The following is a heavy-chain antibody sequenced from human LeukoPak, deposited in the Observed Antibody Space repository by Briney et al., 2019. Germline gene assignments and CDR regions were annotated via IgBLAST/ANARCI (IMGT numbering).Heavy chain of an antibody. CDR2: ISGSGGST. CDR3: AKGMIVVVDAFDI. Sequence: GGSLSLSCAASGFTFSSYAMSWVRQAPGKGLEWVSAISGSGGSTYYADSVKGRFTISRDNSKNTLYLQMNSLRAEDAAVYYCAKGMIVVVDAFDIWGQGTMVTVSS. CDR1: GFTFSSYA. D-gene: IGHD3-22*01. J-gene: IGHJ3*02. V-gene: IGHV3-23*01.